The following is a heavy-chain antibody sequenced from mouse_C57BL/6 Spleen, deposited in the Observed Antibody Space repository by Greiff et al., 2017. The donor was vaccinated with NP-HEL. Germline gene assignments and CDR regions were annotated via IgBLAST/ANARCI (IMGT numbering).Heavy chain of an antibody. CDR1: GYTFTDHT. CDR2: IYPRDGST. Sequence: QVQLQQSDAELVKPGASVKISCKVSGYTFTDHTIHWMKQRPEQGLEWIGYIYPRDGSTKYNEKFKGKATLTADKSSSTAYMQLNSLTSEDSAVYFCARDRYYGSRWAWFAYWGQGTLVTVSA. D-gene: IGHD1-1*01. J-gene: IGHJ3*01. V-gene: IGHV1-78*01. CDR3: ARDRYYGSRWAWFAY.